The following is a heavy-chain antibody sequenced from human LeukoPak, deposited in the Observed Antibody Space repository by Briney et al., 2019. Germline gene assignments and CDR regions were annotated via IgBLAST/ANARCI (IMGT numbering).Heavy chain of an antibody. CDR3: AHRSMVRGFHSQYYFDY. J-gene: IGHJ4*02. D-gene: IGHD3-10*01. CDR2: IYWDDDK. V-gene: IGHV2-5*02. CDR1: GFSLSTSGVG. Sequence: SGPTLVNPTQTLTLTCTFSGFSLSTSGVGVAWIRQPPGKALEWLALIYWDDDKRYSPSLKSRLTITKDTSKNQVVLTMTNMDPVDTATYYCAHRSMVRGFHSQYYFDYWGQGTLVTVSS.